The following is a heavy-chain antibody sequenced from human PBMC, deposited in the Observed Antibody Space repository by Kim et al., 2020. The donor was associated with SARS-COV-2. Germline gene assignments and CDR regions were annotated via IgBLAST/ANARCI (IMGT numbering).Heavy chain of an antibody. CDR3: ARGRYSGIY. J-gene: IGHJ4*02. CDR1: GGSMSNYY. D-gene: IGHD1-26*01. V-gene: IGHV4-59*01. CDR2: IYYTGSS. Sequence: SETMSLTCTVSGGSMSNYYWNWIRQPPGKGLEWIGSIYYTGSSNYNPSLKSRVTISVDTSMNQFSLKLSSVTAADTAVYYCARGRYSGIYWGQGTLVTVS.